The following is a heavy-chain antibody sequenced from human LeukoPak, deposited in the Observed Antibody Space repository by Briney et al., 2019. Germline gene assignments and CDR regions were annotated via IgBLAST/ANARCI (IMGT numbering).Heavy chain of an antibody. J-gene: IGHJ4*02. D-gene: IGHD2-8*01. CDR2: ISYDGNSE. CDR1: GFIFSGAW. CDR3: ATNRGCSTTRCNRAFDY. V-gene: IGHV3-30-3*01. Sequence: GGSLRLSCAASGFIFSGAWMSWVRQAPGKGLEWVAIISYDGNSEYYADSVKGRFTISRDNSNNTLYLEMSSVRPEDTATYYCATNRGCSTTRCNRAFDYWGQGTLVTASS.